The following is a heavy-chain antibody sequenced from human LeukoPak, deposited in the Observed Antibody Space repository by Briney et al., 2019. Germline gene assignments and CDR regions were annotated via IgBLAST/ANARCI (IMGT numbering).Heavy chain of an antibody. J-gene: IGHJ4*02. CDR3: ATSPNRYYYDSSGYPLNFDY. D-gene: IGHD3-22*01. V-gene: IGHV1-24*01. CDR1: GYTLTELS. CDR2: FDPEDGET. Sequence: ASVKVSCKVSGYTLTELSMHWVRQAPGKGLEWMGGFDPEDGETIYAQKFQGRVTMTEDTSTDTAYMELSSLRSEDTAAYYCATSPNRYYYDSSGYPLNFDYWGQGTLVTVSS.